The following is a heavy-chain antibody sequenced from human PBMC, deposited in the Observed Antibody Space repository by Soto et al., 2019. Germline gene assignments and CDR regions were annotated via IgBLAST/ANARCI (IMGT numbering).Heavy chain of an antibody. D-gene: IGHD6-6*01. CDR2: ISGSAGST. CDR3: AKNWDTTFSSASH. CDR1: GFTFTTYA. V-gene: IGHV3-23*01. Sequence: EVQLLESGGGLVQPGGSLRLSCAASGFTFTTYAMSWVRQAPGKGLEWVSAISGSAGSTYYADSGKGRFTISRDNSKNTLYLQMNSLRAEDTAVYYCAKNWDTTFSSASHWGQGTLVSVSS. J-gene: IGHJ4*02.